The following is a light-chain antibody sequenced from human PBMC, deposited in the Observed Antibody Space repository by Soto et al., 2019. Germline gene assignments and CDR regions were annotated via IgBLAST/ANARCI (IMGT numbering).Light chain of an antibody. J-gene: IGLJ2*01. CDR2: DFT. CDR3: CSYAGSYVV. CDR1: SSDVGGHSY. Sequence: QSALTQPRSVSGSPGQSVAISCTGTSSDVGGHSYVSWYQHHPGKAPKLMIYDFTNRPSGVPDRLSGSKSGNTASLTISGLQAEDEGDYYCCSYAGSYVVFGGGTKLTVL. V-gene: IGLV2-11*01.